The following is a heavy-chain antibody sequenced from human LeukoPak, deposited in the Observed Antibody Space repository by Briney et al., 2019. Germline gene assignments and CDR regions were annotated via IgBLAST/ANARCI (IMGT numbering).Heavy chain of an antibody. CDR3: ARQGTMTRGGYWLDP. V-gene: IGHV4-39*01. CDR1: GASLNTSNFY. Sequence: LSETLSLTCTVSGASLNTSNFYWGWIRQPPGKGLESIGSVSHTGSPYSNPSLNSRVTISVDTSKNQFSLKLSSVTAADTAVYYCARQGTMTRGGYWLDPWGQGTLVTVSS. D-gene: IGHD3-10*01. J-gene: IGHJ5*02. CDR2: VSHTGSP.